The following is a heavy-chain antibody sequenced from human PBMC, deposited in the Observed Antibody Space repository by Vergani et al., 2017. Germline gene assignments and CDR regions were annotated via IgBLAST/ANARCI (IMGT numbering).Heavy chain of an antibody. V-gene: IGHV5-51*03. J-gene: IGHJ5*02. Sequence: EVMLVQSGAEVKKPGESLKISCKYSESSFISNEIAWVRQMSGKGLQWMGNINPIDSKIAYSPSFQGQAIMSLNKSISTAYLQWSSLKASDTAMYYCERLWNYGSGTKRWFDPWGQGTLVTVSS. CDR2: INPIDSKI. CDR1: ESSFISNE. CDR3: ERLWNYGSGTKRWFDP. D-gene: IGHD3-10*01.